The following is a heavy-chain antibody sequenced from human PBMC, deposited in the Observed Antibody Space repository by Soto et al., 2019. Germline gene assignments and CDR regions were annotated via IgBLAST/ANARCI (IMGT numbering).Heavy chain of an antibody. CDR2: INPSSGST. V-gene: IGHV1-46*03. J-gene: IGHJ6*02. Sequence: ASVKVSCKASGNTFTSYYMHWVRQAPGQGLEWMGIINPSSGSTSYAQKFQGRVTMTRDTSTSTVYMELSSLRSEDTAVYYCARDRAPGWAYYSAMDVWGQGTTVTVSS. D-gene: IGHD1-26*01. CDR1: GNTFTSYY. CDR3: ARDRAPGWAYYSAMDV.